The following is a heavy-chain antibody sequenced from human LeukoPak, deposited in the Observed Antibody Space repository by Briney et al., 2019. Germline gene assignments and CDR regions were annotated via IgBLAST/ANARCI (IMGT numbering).Heavy chain of an antibody. CDR1: GGTFSSYA. V-gene: IGHV1-69*13. Sequence: GASVKVSCKASGGTFSSYAISWVRQAPGQGLEWMGGIIPIFGTANYAQKFQGRVTITADESTSTAYMELSSLRSEDTAVYYCAREGSDYSNYRTLDYWGQGTLVTVSS. CDR3: AREGSDYSNYRTLDY. CDR2: IIPIFGTA. J-gene: IGHJ4*02. D-gene: IGHD4-11*01.